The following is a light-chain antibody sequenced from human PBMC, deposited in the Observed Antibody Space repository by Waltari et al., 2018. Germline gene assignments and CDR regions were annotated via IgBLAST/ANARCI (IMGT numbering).Light chain of an antibody. V-gene: IGKV3-11*01. CDR3: QQRRNWPRT. J-gene: IGKJ4*01. CDR2: DAS. Sequence: DIVLTQSPDILSFSPGERATLSCRATQSVGTYLAWYQQRPGQSPRLLIYDASYKATGIPASSGGSGSETDFNHTISSLQPEDFAVYYCQQRRNWPRTFGGGTRVQI. CDR1: QSVGTY.